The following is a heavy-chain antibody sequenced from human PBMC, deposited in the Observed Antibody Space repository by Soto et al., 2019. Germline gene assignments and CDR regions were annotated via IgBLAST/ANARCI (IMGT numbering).Heavy chain of an antibody. CDR1: GFTFSSFG. CDR2: ISFDGSKK. CDR3: AKDSMEDYYGMDV. D-gene: IGHD1-1*01. J-gene: IGHJ6*02. Sequence: SCAASGFTFSSFGMHWVRQAPGKGLEWVAVISFDGSKKYYADSVKGRFTISRDNSKNTLFLQMNSLRAEDTAVYYCAKDSMEDYYGMDVWGQGTTVTVSS. V-gene: IGHV3-30*18.